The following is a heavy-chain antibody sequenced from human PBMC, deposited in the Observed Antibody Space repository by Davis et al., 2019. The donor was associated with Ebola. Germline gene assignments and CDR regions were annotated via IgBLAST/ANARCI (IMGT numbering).Heavy chain of an antibody. J-gene: IGHJ4*02. D-gene: IGHD3-22*01. CDR2: IYPDDSDT. CDR1: GYNFLSYW. CDR3: ATKRGFYDKSGLDF. Sequence: GESLKISCQGSGYNFLSYWIAWVRQMPGKGLEWVGIIYPDDSDTRYSPYFQGHVTISVDKSLSTAYLQWTSLKASDTAMYYCATKRGFYDKSGLDFWGQGTLVTVSS. V-gene: IGHV5-51*01.